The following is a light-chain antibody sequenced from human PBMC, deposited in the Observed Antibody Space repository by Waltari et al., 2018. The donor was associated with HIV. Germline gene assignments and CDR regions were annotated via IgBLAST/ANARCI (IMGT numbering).Light chain of an antibody. CDR3: QVADSSGTYV. CDR1: ALSKRY. V-gene: IGLV3-25*03. CDR2: RDK. J-gene: IGLJ1*01. Sequence: SYDLTQPPSVSVSPGQTARITCSGDALSKRYVYWYQQKPGQAPVMVIYRDKERPSGIRERFSGSSSETTVTLSISGVQAEDEADYYCQVADSSGTYVFGTGTKVTVL.